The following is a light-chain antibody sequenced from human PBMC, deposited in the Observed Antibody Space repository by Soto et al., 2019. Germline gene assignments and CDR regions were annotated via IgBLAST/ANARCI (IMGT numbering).Light chain of an antibody. V-gene: IGKV1-33*01. Sequence: DIQMTQSPSSLSASVGDRVTITCQASQDISNYLNWYQQKPGKAPKLLIYDASNLETGVPSRFSGSGSGTDFTFTISSLQPEDIATYYCQQYDNRPLALTVGGGTNVEIK. CDR3: QQYDNRPLALT. CDR2: DAS. J-gene: IGKJ4*02. CDR1: QDISNY.